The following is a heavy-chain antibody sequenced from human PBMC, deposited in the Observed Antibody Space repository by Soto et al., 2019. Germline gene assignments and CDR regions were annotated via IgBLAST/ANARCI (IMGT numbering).Heavy chain of an antibody. J-gene: IGHJ4*02. D-gene: IGHD3-22*01. V-gene: IGHV1-69*01. CDR1: GDSFSSYA. CDR2: IIPIFGTP. Sequence: QVQLVQSVAEVKKPGSSVKVSCKASGDSFSSYAISWVRQAPGHGLEWMGRIIPIFGTPNYAQRVEGRVTITADESTSTANMELSSLRSDDTAAYYCATGGNYDETSALAYWGQGTLVTVSS. CDR3: ATGGNYDETSALAY.